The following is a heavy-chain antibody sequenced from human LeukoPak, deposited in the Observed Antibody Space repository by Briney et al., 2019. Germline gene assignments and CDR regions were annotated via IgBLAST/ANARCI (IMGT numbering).Heavy chain of an antibody. CDR3: ARDPFYGDYRGDGY. CDR1: GGSISSYY. Sequence: PSETLSLTCTVSGGSISSYYWSWIRQPPGKGLEWIGYIYYSGSTYYNPSLKSRVTISVDTSKNQFSLKLSSVTAADTAVYYCARDPFYGDYRGDGYWGQGTLVTVSS. J-gene: IGHJ4*02. V-gene: IGHV4-59*12. CDR2: IYYSGST. D-gene: IGHD4-17*01.